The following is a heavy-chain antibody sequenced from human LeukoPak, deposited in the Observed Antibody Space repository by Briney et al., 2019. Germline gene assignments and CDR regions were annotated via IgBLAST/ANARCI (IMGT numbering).Heavy chain of an antibody. CDR3: AREVGTIFGVAAYYYYGTDV. J-gene: IGHJ6*02. CDR2: IWYDGSNK. CDR1: GFTFSSYG. V-gene: IGHV3-33*01. Sequence: PGGSLRLSCAASGFTFSSYGMHWVRQAPGKGLEWVAVIWYDGSNKYYADSVKGRFTISRDNSKNTLYLQMNSLRAEDTAVYYCAREVGTIFGVAAYYYYGTDVWGQGTTVTVSS. D-gene: IGHD3-3*01.